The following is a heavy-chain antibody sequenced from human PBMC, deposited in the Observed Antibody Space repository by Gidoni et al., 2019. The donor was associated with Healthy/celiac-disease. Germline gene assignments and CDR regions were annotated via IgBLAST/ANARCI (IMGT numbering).Heavy chain of an antibody. D-gene: IGHD3-3*01. V-gene: IGHV1-18*04. J-gene: IGHJ4*02. CDR3: ARDRGDRYRYYDFWSGYYYYFDY. CDR1: GYTFTSYG. Sequence: QVQLVQSGAEVKKPGASVKVSCKASGYTFTSYGLSWVRQAPGQGLEWMGWLSAYNGNTNYAQKRQGRVTMTTDTSTSTAYMELRSLRSDDTAVYYCARDRGDRYRYYDFWSGYYYYFDYWGQGTLVTVSS. CDR2: LSAYNGNT.